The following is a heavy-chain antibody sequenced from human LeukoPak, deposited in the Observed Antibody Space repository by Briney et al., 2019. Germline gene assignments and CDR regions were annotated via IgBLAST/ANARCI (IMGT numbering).Heavy chain of an antibody. V-gene: IGHV3-30-3*01. D-gene: IGHD3-9*01. CDR3: AKGRHHITISSDYFDY. J-gene: IGHJ4*02. CDR1: GFTFSSYA. CDR2: ISYDGSNK. Sequence: GGSLSLSCAASGFTFSSYAMHWVRQAPGKGLEWVAVISYDGSNKYYADSVKGRFTISRDNSKNTLYLQMNSLRAEDTAVYYCAKGRHHITISSDYFDYWGQGTLVIVSS.